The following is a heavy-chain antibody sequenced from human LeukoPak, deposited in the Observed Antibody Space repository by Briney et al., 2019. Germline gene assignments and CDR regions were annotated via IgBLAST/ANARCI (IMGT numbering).Heavy chain of an antibody. D-gene: IGHD3-10*01. Sequence: GGSLRLSCAASGFTFSSYAMHWVRQAPGKGLEWVAVMSYDGSNKYYADSVKGRFTISRDNSKNTLYLQMNSLRAEDTAVYYCARKGVLLWFGELLGYFDYWGQGTLVTVSS. CDR2: MSYDGSNK. CDR1: GFTFSSYA. J-gene: IGHJ4*02. CDR3: ARKGVLLWFGELLGYFDY. V-gene: IGHV3-30*04.